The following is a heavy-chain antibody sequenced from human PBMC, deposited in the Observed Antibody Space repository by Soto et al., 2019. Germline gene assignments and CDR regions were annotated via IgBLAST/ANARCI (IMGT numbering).Heavy chain of an antibody. D-gene: IGHD5-18*01. V-gene: IGHV3-23*01. CDR1: GFTFSSYA. J-gene: IGHJ6*02. CDR3: AKAVQLWSPTYYYYGMDV. CDR2: ISGSGGST. Sequence: PGGSLRLSCAASGFTFSSYAMSWVRQAPGKGLEWVSAISGSGGSTYYADSVKGRFTISRDNSKNTLYLQMNSLRAEDTAVYYCAKAVQLWSPTYYYYGMDVWGQGTTVTVSS.